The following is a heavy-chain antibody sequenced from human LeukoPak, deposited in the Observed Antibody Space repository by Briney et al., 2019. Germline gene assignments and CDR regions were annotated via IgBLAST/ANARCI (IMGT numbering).Heavy chain of an antibody. D-gene: IGHD3-3*01. CDR3: AREVRWDFWSGYQYYFDY. CDR2: IYTSGST. CDR1: GGSISSYY. Sequence: SETLSLTCTVSGGSISSYYWSWIRQPAGKGLERIGRIYTSGSTNYNPSLKSRVTMSVDTSKNQSSLKLSSVTAADTAVNYCAREVRWDFWSGYQYYFDYWGQGTLVTVSS. J-gene: IGHJ4*02. V-gene: IGHV4-4*07.